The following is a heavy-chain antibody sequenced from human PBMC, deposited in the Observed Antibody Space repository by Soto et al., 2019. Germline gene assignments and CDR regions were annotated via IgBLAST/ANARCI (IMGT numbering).Heavy chain of an antibody. Sequence: QVQLVQSGAEVRKPGASVKVSCKASSYTLSSYIISWVRQAPGQGLEWMGWISLDTGNTNYAQKFQGRVTMTTDTSTRTAYMEVRSLRSDDTAGYYCARSHGDYVDSWGQGTLVTVSS. J-gene: IGHJ4*02. V-gene: IGHV1-18*04. CDR2: ISLDTGNT. CDR3: ARSHGDYVDS. D-gene: IGHD4-17*01. CDR1: SYTLSSYI.